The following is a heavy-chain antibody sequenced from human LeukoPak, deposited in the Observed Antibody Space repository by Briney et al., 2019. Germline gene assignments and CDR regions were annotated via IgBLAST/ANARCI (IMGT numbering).Heavy chain of an antibody. J-gene: IGHJ4*02. CDR1: GFTFSSYG. V-gene: IGHV3-33*06. CDR2: IWCDGSNK. D-gene: IGHD2-15*01. CDR3: AKDELGYCSGGSCFFDY. Sequence: PGGSLRLSCAASGFTFSSYGMHWVRQAPGKGLEWVAVIWCDGSNKYYADSVKGRFTISRDNSKNTLYLQMNSLRAEDTAVYYCAKDELGYCSGGSCFFDYWGQGTLVTVSS.